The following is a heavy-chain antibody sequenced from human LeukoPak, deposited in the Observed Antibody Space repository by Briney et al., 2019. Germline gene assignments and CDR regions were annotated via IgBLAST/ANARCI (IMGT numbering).Heavy chain of an antibody. CDR1: GGSFSGYY. D-gene: IGHD5-12*01. Sequence: SETLSLTCAVYGGSFSGYYWSWIRQPPGKGLEWIGEINHSGSTNYNPSLKSRVTISVDTSKNQFSLKLSSVTAADTAVYYCARVGGLRAQWLRSRGIFDYWGQGTLVTASS. J-gene: IGHJ4*02. V-gene: IGHV4-34*01. CDR2: INHSGST. CDR3: ARVGGLRAQWLRSRGIFDY.